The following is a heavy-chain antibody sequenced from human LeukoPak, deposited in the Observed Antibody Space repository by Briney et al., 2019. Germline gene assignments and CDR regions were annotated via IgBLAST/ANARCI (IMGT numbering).Heavy chain of an antibody. J-gene: IGHJ6*02. CDR3: ATLWYYGMDV. D-gene: IGHD3-10*01. CDR1: GFTVSSNY. V-gene: IGHV3-53*01. CDR2: IYSGGST. Sequence: GGSLRFSCAASGFTVSSNYMSWVRQAPGRGLEWVSVIYSGGSTYYADSVKGRFTISRDNSKNTLYLQMNSLRAEDTAVYYCATLWYYGMDVWGQGTTVTVSS.